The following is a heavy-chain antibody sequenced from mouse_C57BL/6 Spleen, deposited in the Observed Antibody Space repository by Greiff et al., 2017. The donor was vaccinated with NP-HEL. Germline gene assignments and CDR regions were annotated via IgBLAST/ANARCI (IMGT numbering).Heavy chain of an antibody. V-gene: IGHV3-6*01. D-gene: IGHD1-1*01. Sequence: EVHLVESGPGLVKPSQSLSLTCSVTGYSITSGYYWNWIRQFPGNKLEWMGYISYDGSNNYNPSLKNRISITRDTSKNQFFLKLNSVTTEDTATYYCARARYYGSSHGDAMDYWGQGTSVTVSS. J-gene: IGHJ4*01. CDR1: GYSITSGYY. CDR2: ISYDGSN. CDR3: ARARYYGSSHGDAMDY.